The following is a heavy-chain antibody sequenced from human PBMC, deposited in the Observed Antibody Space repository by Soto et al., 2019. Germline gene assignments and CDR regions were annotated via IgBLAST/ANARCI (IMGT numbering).Heavy chain of an antibody. J-gene: IGHJ4*02. CDR3: ARRFLEWLLSD. Sequence: PSETLSLTCTVSGGSISSSSYYWGWIRQPPGRGLEWIGSIYYSGSTYYNPSLKSRVTISVDTSKNQFSLKLSSVTAADTAVYYCARRFLEWLLSDWGQGTLVTVSS. V-gene: IGHV4-39*01. CDR2: IYYSGST. CDR1: GGSISSSSYY. D-gene: IGHD3-3*01.